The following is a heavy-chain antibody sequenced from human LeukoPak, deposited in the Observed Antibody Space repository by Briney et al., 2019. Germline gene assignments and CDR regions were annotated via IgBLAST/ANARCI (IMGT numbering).Heavy chain of an antibody. Sequence: SETLSLTCTVSGGSINSYYWSWIRQPPGTGLEWIGYIHYSGGTNYNPSLKSRVTISVDTSKNQFSLKLSSVTAADTAVYYCARVRDRSGYFYDFDYWGQGTLVAVSS. V-gene: IGHV4-59*01. CDR3: ARVRDRSGYFYDFDY. D-gene: IGHD3-22*01. J-gene: IGHJ4*02. CDR2: IHYSGGT. CDR1: GGSINSYY.